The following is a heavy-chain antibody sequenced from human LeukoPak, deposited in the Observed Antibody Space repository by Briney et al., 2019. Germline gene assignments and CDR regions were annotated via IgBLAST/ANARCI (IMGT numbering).Heavy chain of an antibody. CDR2: ISGSGGDT. CDR1: GFTFSNFA. D-gene: IGHD3-3*01. V-gene: IGHV3-23*01. J-gene: IGHJ4*02. CDR3: AAIFGVVTHVY. Sequence: GGSLRLSCAASGFTFSNFAMSWVRQAPGKGLEWVSAISGSGGDTYYADSVKGRFTISRDNAKSTLYLQMNSLRAEDTAVYYCAAIFGVVTHVYWGQGTLVTVSS.